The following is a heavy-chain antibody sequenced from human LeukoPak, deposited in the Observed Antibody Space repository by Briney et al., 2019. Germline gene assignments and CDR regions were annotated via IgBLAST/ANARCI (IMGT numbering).Heavy chain of an antibody. D-gene: IGHD3-10*01. J-gene: IGHJ3*02. Sequence: SETLSLTCSVCGGSISSYYWSWIRQPPARGLEWIAYVYYTGSANYKHSLKIRVPMSVDTSMYQFSLQLHSVTAGATAAYYCARLVYYQDTFDIWAQGTLVTVFS. CDR1: GGSISSYY. V-gene: IGHV4-59*01. CDR2: VYYTGSA. CDR3: ARLVYYQDTFDI.